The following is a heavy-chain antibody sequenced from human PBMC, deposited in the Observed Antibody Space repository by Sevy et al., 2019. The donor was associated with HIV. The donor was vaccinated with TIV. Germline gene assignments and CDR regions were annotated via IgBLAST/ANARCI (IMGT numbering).Heavy chain of an antibody. CDR2: IVGNGVST. V-gene: IGHV3-23*01. CDR1: GFPFSSYA. CDR3: AKEGRYYNDIDD. J-gene: IGHJ6*02. Sequence: GGSLRLSCAASGFPFSSYAMTWVRQAPGKGLEWVSPIVGNGVSTYYEDSVKGRFSISRDISKNTLYLQMNSLRAEDTAIYYCAKEGRYYNDIDDWGQGTTVTVSS.